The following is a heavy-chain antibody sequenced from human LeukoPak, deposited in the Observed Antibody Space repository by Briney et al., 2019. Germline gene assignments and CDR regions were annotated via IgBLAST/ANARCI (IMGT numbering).Heavy chain of an antibody. CDR1: GYTFTNYG. V-gene: IGHV1-18*01. CDR3: AKWSRTHPAGWIDP. Sequence: ASVKVSCKASGYTFTNYGISWVRQAPGQGLEWMGWISPYNGNTDYAQTLQGRVTMTTDTSTSTAYMELRSLRSDDTAVYYCAKWSRTHPAGWIDPWGQGTLVTVSS. J-gene: IGHJ5*02. CDR2: ISPYNGNT. D-gene: IGHD2-8*01.